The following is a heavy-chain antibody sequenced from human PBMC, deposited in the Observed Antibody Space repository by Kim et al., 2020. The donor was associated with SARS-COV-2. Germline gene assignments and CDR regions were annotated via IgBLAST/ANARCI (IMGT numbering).Heavy chain of an antibody. V-gene: IGHV1-69*13. CDR3: ARGGDIVVVPAALAGGGYATHFDY. Sequence: SVKVSCKASGGTFSSYAISWVRQAPGQGLEWMGGIIPIFGTANYAQKFQGRVTNTADESTSTAYMELSSLRSEDTAVYYCARGGDIVVVPAALAGGGYATHFDYWGQGTLVTVSS. D-gene: IGHD2-2*01. CDR1: GGTFSSYA. J-gene: IGHJ4*02. CDR2: IIPIFGTA.